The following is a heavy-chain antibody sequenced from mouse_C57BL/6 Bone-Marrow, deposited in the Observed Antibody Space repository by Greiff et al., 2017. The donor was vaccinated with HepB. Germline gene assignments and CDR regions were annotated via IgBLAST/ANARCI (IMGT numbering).Heavy chain of an antibody. V-gene: IGHV3-1*01. Sequence: EVQGVESGPGMVKPSQSLSLTCTVPGYSITSGYDWHWIRHFPGNKLEWMGYISYSGSTNYNPSLKSRISITHDTSKNHFFLKLNSVTTDDTATYYCARATYSKGGYFDYWGQGTTLTVSS. J-gene: IGHJ2*01. CDR3: ARATYSKGGYFDY. CDR1: GYSITSGYD. D-gene: IGHD2-5*01. CDR2: ISYSGST.